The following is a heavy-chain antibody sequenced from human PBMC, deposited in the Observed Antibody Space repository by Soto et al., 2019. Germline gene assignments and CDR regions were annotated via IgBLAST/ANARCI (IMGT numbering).Heavy chain of an antibody. V-gene: IGHV5-51*03. CDR1: GYSFTHFW. CDR3: ATSFRIALGRGYYYYGMDV. J-gene: IGHJ6*02. Sequence: EVLLVQSGAEVKKSGESLKISCKGSGYSFTHFWIGWVRQMPGKGLEWMGIIYPDDSDTRYSPSFQGQVTISADKSISTAYLQWSSLKDSATAIYYCATSFRIALGRGYYYYGMDVWGQGTTVTVPS. CDR2: IYPDDSDT. D-gene: IGHD7-27*01.